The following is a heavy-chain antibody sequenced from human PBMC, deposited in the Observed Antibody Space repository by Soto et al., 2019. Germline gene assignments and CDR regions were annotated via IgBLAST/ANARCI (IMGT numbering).Heavy chain of an antibody. CDR2: IFFDGSRE. Sequence: XVWLGLSCAASGFTFSSFGMHWVRQPPGKGLEWVSTIFFDGSREFYADSVKGRFSLSRDNSKNTMYLQMSSLRTDDTAVYYCSRDGYCRGIRGDSDYCYGWDGWGRGSRVTVAS. CDR1: GFTFSSFG. CDR3: SRDGYCRGIRGDSDYCYGWDG. J-gene: IGHJ6*04. V-gene: IGHV3-30*03. D-gene: IGHD2-15*01.